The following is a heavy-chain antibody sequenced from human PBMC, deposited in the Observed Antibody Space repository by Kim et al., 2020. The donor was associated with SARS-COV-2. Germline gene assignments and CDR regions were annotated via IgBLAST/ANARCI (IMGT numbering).Heavy chain of an antibody. J-gene: IGHJ6*02. D-gene: IGHD3-10*01. V-gene: IGHV3-21*01. Sequence: YADSVKGRFTISRDNAKNSLYLQMSSLRAEDTAIYYCASHPRGYYYGMDVWGLGTTVTVSS. CDR3: ASHPRGYYYGMDV.